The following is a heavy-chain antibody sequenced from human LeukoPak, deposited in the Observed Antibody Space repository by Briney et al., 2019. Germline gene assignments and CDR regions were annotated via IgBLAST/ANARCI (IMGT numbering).Heavy chain of an antibody. D-gene: IGHD1-26*01. J-gene: IGHJ6*02. CDR3: VRKGASHYFGLDV. Sequence: HPGGSLRLSCAASGFTFSTYEMNWVRQAPGRGLEWIAYISTSGKTIQYADSVKGRFTISRDNAKSPLYLQMNSLRVEDTAVYYCVRKGASHYFGLDVWGPGTTVTVSS. CDR2: ISTSGKTI. CDR1: GFTFSTYE. V-gene: IGHV3-48*03.